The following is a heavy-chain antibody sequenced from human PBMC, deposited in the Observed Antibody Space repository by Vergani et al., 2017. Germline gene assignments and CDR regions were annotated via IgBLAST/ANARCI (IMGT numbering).Heavy chain of an antibody. D-gene: IGHD1-7*01. CDR3: AKSRILSNNWNSPIFDY. CDR2: ISGSSSYV. J-gene: IGHJ4*02. CDR1: GFSFSSYS. Sequence: EVQLVESGGGLVKPGGSLRLSCAASGFSFSSYSMNWVRQAPGKGLEWVASISGSSSYVFYRDSVEGRFTITRDNAKKSVYLQMNSLRAEDTAVYYCAKSRILSNNWNSPIFDYWGQGTLVTVSS. V-gene: IGHV3-21*02.